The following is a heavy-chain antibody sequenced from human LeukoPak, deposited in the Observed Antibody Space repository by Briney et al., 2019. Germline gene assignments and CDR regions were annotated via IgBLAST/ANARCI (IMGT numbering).Heavy chain of an antibody. V-gene: IGHV3-15*01. CDR2: IKSKTSGGTT. J-gene: IGHJ4*02. CDR1: GFNFNNAW. CDR3: TTYMAARPDNFGS. D-gene: IGHD6-6*01. Sequence: PGGSLRLSCAASGFNFNNAWMSWVRQAPGMGLEWVGRIKSKTSGGTTDYAAPVEGRFTISRDDSKNTLFLQMNSLKTEDTAFYYCTTYMAARPDNFGSWGQGALVTVSS.